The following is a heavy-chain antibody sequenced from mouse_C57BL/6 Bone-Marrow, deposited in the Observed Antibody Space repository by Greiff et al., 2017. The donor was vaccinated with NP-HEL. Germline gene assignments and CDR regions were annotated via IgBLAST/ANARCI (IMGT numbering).Heavy chain of an antibody. V-gene: IGHV2-6-1*01. CDR1: GFSLTSYG. Sequence: VHLVESGPGLVAPSQSLSITCTVSGFSLTSYGVHWVRQPPGKGLEWLVVIWSDGSTTYNSALKSRLSISKDNSKSQVFLKMNSLQTDDTAMYYCARHSYYYGSSYLDYWGQGTTLTVSS. J-gene: IGHJ2*01. CDR2: IWSDGST. CDR3: ARHSYYYGSSYLDY. D-gene: IGHD1-1*01.